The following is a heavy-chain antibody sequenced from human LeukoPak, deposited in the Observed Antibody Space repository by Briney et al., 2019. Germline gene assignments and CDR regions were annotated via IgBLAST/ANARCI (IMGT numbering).Heavy chain of an antibody. D-gene: IGHD2-21*02. CDR3: ARDLAYCGGDCYSGVDY. CDR2: ISGSGGST. Sequence: PGGSLRLSCAASGFTFSSYAMSWVRQAPGKGLEWVSAISGSGGSTYYADSVKGRFTISRDNAKNSLYLQMNSLRAEDTAVYYCARDLAYCGGDCYSGVDYWGQGTLVTVSS. V-gene: IGHV3-23*01. J-gene: IGHJ4*02. CDR1: GFTFSSYA.